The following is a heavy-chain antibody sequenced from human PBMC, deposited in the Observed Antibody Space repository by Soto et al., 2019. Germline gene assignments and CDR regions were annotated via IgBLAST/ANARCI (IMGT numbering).Heavy chain of an antibody. V-gene: IGHV4-59*01. CDR3: ARAGNMAILDY. Sequence: QVQLQESGPGLVKPSETLSLTCTVSGGSISSYYWSWIRQPPGKGLEWIGYIYYSGSTNYNPSLKSRVTISVDTSKNQFSLKLSSATAADTAVYYCARAGNMAILDYWGQGTLVTVSS. D-gene: IGHD3-3*02. CDR1: GGSISSYY. J-gene: IGHJ4*02. CDR2: IYYSGST.